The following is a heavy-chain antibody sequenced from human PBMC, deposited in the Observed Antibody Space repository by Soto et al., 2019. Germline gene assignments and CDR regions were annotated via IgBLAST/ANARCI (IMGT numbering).Heavy chain of an antibody. Sequence: ASVKVSCKASGYTFTSYGISWVRQAPGQGLEWMGWISAYNGNTNYAQKLQGRVTMTTDTSTSTAYMELRSLRSDDTAVYYCATSRGVRDEYYYYMDVWGKGTTVTVS. CDR2: ISAYNGNT. V-gene: IGHV1-18*01. D-gene: IGHD3-16*01. J-gene: IGHJ6*03. CDR3: ATSRGVRDEYYYYMDV. CDR1: GYTFTSYG.